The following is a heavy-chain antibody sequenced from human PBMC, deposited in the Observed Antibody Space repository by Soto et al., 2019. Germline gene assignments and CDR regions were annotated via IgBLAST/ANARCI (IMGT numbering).Heavy chain of an antibody. CDR1: GGSISSYY. J-gene: IGHJ4*02. V-gene: IGHV4-59*08. CDR3: ARGSTGYSLSWYRY. Sequence: QVQLQESGPGLVKPSETLSLTCTVSGGSISSYYWSWIRQPPGKGLEWIGYIYYSGSTNYNPSLKSRVTISVATSKNQFSLKLSSVTAADTAVYYCARGSTGYSLSWYRYWGQGTLVTVSS. CDR2: IYYSGST. D-gene: IGHD6-13*01.